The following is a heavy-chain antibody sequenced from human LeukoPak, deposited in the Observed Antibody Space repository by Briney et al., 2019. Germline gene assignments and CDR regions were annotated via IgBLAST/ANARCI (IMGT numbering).Heavy chain of an antibody. CDR1: GYTSTGYY. D-gene: IGHD3-3*01. CDR2: INPNSGGT. Sequence: ASVKVSCKASGYTSTGYYMHWVRQAPGQGLEWMGWINPNSGGTNYAQKFQGRVTMTRDTSISTAYMELSRLRSDDTAVYYCARAVLRFLEWPVGYWGQGTLVTVSS. J-gene: IGHJ4*02. V-gene: IGHV1-2*02. CDR3: ARAVLRFLEWPVGY.